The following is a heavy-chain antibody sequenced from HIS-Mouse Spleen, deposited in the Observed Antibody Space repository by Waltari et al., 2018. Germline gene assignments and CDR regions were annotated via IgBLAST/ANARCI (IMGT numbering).Heavy chain of an antibody. V-gene: IGHV3-30*18. D-gene: IGHD6-19*01. CDR3: AKASSGWLDY. J-gene: IGHJ4*02. CDR2: ISYDGSNK. Sequence: QVQLVESGGGVVQPGRSVRLSGAASGFTFSSYGRPWVRQAPGKGLEWVAVISYDGSNKYYADSVKGRFTISRDNSKNTLYLQMNSLRAEDTAVYYCAKASSGWLDYWGQGTLVTVSS. CDR1: GFTFSSYG.